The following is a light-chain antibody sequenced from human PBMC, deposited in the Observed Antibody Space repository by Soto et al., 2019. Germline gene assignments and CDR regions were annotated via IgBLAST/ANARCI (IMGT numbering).Light chain of an antibody. V-gene: IGLV4-69*01. J-gene: IGLJ1*01. CDR1: SGHSSYA. CDR2: LNSDGSH. Sequence: QLVLTQSPSASASLGASVKLTCTLSSGHSSYAIAWHQLQPEKGPRYLMKLNSDGSHNKGDGIPDRFSGSTSGAERYLTISSLQSEDEADYYCQTWGTGIHVFGAGTKLTVL. CDR3: QTWGTGIHV.